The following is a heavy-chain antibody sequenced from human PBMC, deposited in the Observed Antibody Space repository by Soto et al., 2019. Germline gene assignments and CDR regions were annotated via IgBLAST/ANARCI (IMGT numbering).Heavy chain of an antibody. CDR2: IIPIFGTA. J-gene: IGHJ6*02. V-gene: IGHV1-69*13. CDR1: GYTFTGYY. D-gene: IGHD6-19*01. Sequence: GASVKVSCKASGYTFTGYYMHWLRQAAGLGLEWVGGIIPIFGTANYAQKFQGRVTITADESTSTSYMEVNNLRSEDTAVYYCAKVRYSSPMGYYYGMDVWGQGTTVTVSS. CDR3: AKVRYSSPMGYYYGMDV.